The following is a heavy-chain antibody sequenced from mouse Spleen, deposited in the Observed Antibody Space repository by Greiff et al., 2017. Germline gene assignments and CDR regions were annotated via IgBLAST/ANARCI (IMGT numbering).Heavy chain of an antibody. CDR2: IWSDGST. CDR1: GFSLTSYG. J-gene: IGHJ4*01. Sequence: QVQLKETGPGLVAPSQSLSITCTVSGFSLTSYGVHWVRQPPGKGLEWLVVIWSDGSTNYNSALKSRLSISKDNSKSQVFLKMNSLQTDDTAMYYCARSYGNYYAMDYWGQGTSVTVSS. D-gene: IGHD2-1*01. V-gene: IGHV2-6*03. CDR3: ARSYGNYYAMDY.